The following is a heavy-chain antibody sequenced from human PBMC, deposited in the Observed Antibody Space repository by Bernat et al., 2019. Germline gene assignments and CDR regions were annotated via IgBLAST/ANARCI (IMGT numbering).Heavy chain of an antibody. CDR3: AKAEEQWLGEYFQH. CDR2: ISYDGSNK. J-gene: IGHJ1*01. Sequence: QVQLVESGGGVVQPGRSLRLSCAASGFTFSSYGMHWVRQAPGKGPEWVAVISYDGSNKYYADSVKGRFTISRDNSKNTLYLQMNSLRAEDTAVYYCAKAEEQWLGEYFQHWGQGTLVTVSS. CDR1: GFTFSSYG. D-gene: IGHD6-19*01. V-gene: IGHV3-30*18.